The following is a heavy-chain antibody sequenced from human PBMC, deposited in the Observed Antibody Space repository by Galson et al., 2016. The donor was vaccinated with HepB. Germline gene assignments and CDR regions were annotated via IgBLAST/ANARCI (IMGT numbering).Heavy chain of an antibody. CDR1: GFTFDDYG. CDR2: INWSGHST. V-gene: IGHV3-20*01. J-gene: IGHJ3*01. CDR3: ARDWDSTSSGRGDAFDV. Sequence: SLRLSCAASGFTFDDYGMSWVRQAPGKGLEWVAGINWSGHSTAYADSVQGRFSISRDNAKNSLYLQMNSLRAEDTALYHCARDWDSTSSGRGDAFDVWGQGTMVTVSS. D-gene: IGHD6-6*01.